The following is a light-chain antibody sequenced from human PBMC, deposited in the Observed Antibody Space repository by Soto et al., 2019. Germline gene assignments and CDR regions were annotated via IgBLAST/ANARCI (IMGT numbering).Light chain of an antibody. V-gene: IGKV3-20*01. CDR2: GAS. CDR3: QQYATSPFT. J-gene: IGKJ3*01. CDR1: QSVSSNY. Sequence: EIVLTQSPGTLSLSPGERAALSCRASQSVSSNYLAWYQQKPGQAPRLLISGASSRATGIPDRFSGSGSGTDFTLTISRLEPEDFAVYYCQQYATSPFTFGPGTKVDLK.